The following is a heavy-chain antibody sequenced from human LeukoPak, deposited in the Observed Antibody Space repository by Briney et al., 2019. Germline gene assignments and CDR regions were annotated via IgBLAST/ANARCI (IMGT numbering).Heavy chain of an antibody. Sequence: SQTLSLTCTVSGGSISSGSYYWSWIRQPAGKGLEGIGRIYTSGSTNYSPSLKSRVTMSVDTSKNQFSLKLSSVTAADTAVYYCARHLGAQSLIAFDIWGQGTMVTVS. CDR1: GGSISSGSYY. D-gene: IGHD3-16*01. V-gene: IGHV4-61*02. CDR2: IYTSGST. J-gene: IGHJ3*02. CDR3: ARHLGAQSLIAFDI.